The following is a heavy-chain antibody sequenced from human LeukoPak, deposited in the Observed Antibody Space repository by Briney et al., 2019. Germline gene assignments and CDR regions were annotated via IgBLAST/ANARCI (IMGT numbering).Heavy chain of an antibody. CDR3: ARDVAHCTSTSCYTGYYYGMDV. J-gene: IGHJ6*02. D-gene: IGHD2-2*02. CDR2: ISSSSSYI. Sequence: GGSLRLFCAASGFTFSSYSMNWVRQAPGKGLEWVSSISSSSSYIYYADSVKGRFTISRDNAKNSLYLQMNSLRAEDTAVYYCARDVAHCTSTSCYTGYYYGMDVWGQGTTVTVSS. CDR1: GFTFSSYS. V-gene: IGHV3-21*01.